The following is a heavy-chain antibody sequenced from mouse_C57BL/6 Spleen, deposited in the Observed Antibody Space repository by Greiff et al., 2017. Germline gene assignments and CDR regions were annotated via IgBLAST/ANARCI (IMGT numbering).Heavy chain of an antibody. CDR1: GYTFTDYE. Sequence: QVQLQQSGAELVRPGASVTLSCKASGYTFTDYEMHWVKQKPVHGLEWIGAIDPETGGTAYNQKFKGKAIPTADKSSSTAYMELRSLTSEDSAVYYCTTRYSNYWYFDVWGTGTTVTVSS. V-gene: IGHV1-15*01. J-gene: IGHJ1*03. D-gene: IGHD2-5*01. CDR2: IDPETGGT. CDR3: TTRYSNYWYFDV.